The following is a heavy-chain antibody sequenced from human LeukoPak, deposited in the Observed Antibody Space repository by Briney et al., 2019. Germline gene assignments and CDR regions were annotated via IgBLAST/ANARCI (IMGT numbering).Heavy chain of an antibody. CDR1: GGSINNFY. CDR2: IYSSGNT. V-gene: IGHV4-4*07. J-gene: IGHJ6*02. CDR3: AREDPQTTVPEGMDV. D-gene: IGHD4-17*01. Sequence: SETLFLTCTVSGGSINNFYWSWIRQSAGKGLEWIGRIYSSGNTNHNPSLKSRVTMSLDTSKNQFSLKLTSVTAADTAVYYCAREDPQTTVPEGMDVWGQGTTVTVSS.